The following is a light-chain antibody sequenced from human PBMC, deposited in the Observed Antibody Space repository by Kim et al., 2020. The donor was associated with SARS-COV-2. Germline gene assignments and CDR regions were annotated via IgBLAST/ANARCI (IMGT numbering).Light chain of an antibody. CDR2: GNN. Sequence: PGQRVTCSCTGSNSSVGSGYDLHWYQQFPGTAPKVFIYGNNNRASGVPDRFSGSKSGTSAALAITGLEAEDEGVYYCQAYDSRLGVFGGGTQLTVL. CDR3: QAYDSRLGV. J-gene: IGLJ3*02. V-gene: IGLV1-40*01. CDR1: NSSVGSGYD.